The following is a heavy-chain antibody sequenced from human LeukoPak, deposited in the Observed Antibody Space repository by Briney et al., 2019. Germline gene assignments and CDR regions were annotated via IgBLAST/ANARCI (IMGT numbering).Heavy chain of an antibody. V-gene: IGHV3-7*01. D-gene: IGHD1-26*01. CDR3: ARGLRGWELLPHY. CDR1: GFTLGIFW. CDR2: IKEDGSEK. J-gene: IGHJ4*02. Sequence: GGSLRLSCAASGFTLGIFWVSWVRQAPGKGLEWVANIKEDGSEKYYVDSVKGRFTISRDNAKNLLYLQMNSLRAEDRAVYYCARGLRGWELLPHYWGQGTLVTVSS.